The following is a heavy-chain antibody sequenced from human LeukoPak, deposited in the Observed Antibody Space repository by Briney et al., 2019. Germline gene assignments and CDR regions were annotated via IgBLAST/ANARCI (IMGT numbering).Heavy chain of an antibody. CDR1: GYMFTSYY. CDR3: ARIQSRIIAARPGNPAFDY. J-gene: IGHJ4*02. CDR2: ISTYNDNT. D-gene: IGHD6-6*01. Sequence: ASVKVSCKTFGYMFTSYYMHWVRQAPGQGLEWMGWISTYNDNTHYAQKLQGRVTMTTDTSTSTVYMELKSLRSDDTAVYYCARIQSRIIAARPGNPAFDYWGRGTLVTVSS. V-gene: IGHV1-18*04.